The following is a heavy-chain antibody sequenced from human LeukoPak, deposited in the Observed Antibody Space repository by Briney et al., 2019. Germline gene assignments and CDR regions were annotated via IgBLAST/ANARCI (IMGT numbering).Heavy chain of an antibody. J-gene: IGHJ3*02. Sequence: SETLSLTCTVSDDFISTYYWVWIRQPPGKGLEWVGYIYYSGSSDYNPSLKSRVTISVDTSKNQFSLNLRAVTAADTAVYYCAKSYGGHQITDNDAFDMWGQGTVVTVSS. CDR3: AKSYGGHQITDNDAFDM. D-gene: IGHD1-20*01. CDR2: IYYSGSS. V-gene: IGHV4-59*01. CDR1: DDFISTYY.